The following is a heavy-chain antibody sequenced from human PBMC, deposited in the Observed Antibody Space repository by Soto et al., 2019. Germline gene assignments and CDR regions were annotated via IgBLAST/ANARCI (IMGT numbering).Heavy chain of an antibody. D-gene: IGHD3-22*01. J-gene: IGHJ3*02. V-gene: IGHV3-74*01. CDR2: INSDGSST. CDR1: GFTFSSYW. CDR3: AREGLDSSGHFDI. Sequence: PGGSLRLSCEASGFTFSSYWMHWVRQAPGKGLVWVSLINSDGSSTRYADSVKGRFTISRDNAKNTLYLQMNSLRAEDTAVYYCAREGLDSSGHFDIWGQGTMVTVSS.